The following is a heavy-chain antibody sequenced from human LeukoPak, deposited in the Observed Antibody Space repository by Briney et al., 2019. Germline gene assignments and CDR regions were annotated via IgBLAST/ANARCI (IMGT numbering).Heavy chain of an antibody. Sequence: GGSLRLSCAASGFTFSSYGMSWVRQAPGKGLEWVSAISGSGGSTYYADSVKGRFTNSRDNSKNTLYLQMNSLRAEDTAVYYCAKDIYPGYCSSTSCYFMDAFDIWGQGTMVTVSS. CDR2: ISGSGGST. V-gene: IGHV3-23*01. CDR3: AKDIYPGYCSSTSCYFMDAFDI. CDR1: GFTFSSYG. D-gene: IGHD2-2*01. J-gene: IGHJ3*02.